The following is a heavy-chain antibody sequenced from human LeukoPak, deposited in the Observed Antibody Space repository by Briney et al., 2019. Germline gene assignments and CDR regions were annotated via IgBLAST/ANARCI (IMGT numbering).Heavy chain of an antibody. CDR2: IYTSGST. V-gene: IGHV4-61*02. Sequence: SQTLSLTCNVSGASISTDKYFWSWIRQPAGKGLEWIGRIYTSGSTNYSPSLKSRVTISLDTSRNYFSLQLTSVTAADTAVYYCAGSSRYYYYYMDVWGRGTTLTVSS. J-gene: IGHJ6*03. CDR1: GASISTDKYF. CDR3: AGSSRYYYYYMDV. D-gene: IGHD6-13*01.